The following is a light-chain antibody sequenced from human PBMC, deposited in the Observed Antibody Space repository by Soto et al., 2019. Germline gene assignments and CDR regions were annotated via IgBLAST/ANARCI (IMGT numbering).Light chain of an antibody. J-gene: IGLJ1*01. CDR2: RNN. CDR3: AAWDDSLSGRGV. V-gene: IGLV1-47*01. Sequence: QSALTQPPSASGTPGQRVTISCSGSSSNIGSNYVYWYQQLPGTAPKLLIYRNNQRPSGVPDRFPGSKSGTSASLAISGLRSEDEADYYCAAWDDSLSGRGVFGTGTKVTVL. CDR1: SSNIGSNY.